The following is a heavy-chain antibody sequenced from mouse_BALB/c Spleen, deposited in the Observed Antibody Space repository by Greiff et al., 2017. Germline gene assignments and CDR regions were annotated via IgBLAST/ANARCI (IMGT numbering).Heavy chain of an antibody. V-gene: IGHV1-15*01. J-gene: IGHJ3*01. CDR1: GYTFTDYE. Sequence: VQLQESGAELVRPGASVTLSCKASGYTFTDYEMHWVKQTPVHGLEWIGAIDPETGGTAYNQKFKGKATLTADKSSSTAYMELRSLTSEDSAVYYWTRSGGLRRTFAYWGQGTLVTVSA. D-gene: IGHD2-4*01. CDR2: IDPETGGT. CDR3: TRSGGLRRTFAY.